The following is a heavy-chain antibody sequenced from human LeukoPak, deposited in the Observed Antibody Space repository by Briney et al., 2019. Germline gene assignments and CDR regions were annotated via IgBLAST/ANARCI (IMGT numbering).Heavy chain of an antibody. Sequence: WASVKVSCKASGYTFTSYYMHWVRQAPGQGLEWMGIINPSGGSTSYAQKFQGRVTMTRDTSTSTVYMELSSLRSEDTAVYYCASPSLYCGGDCYYAFDIWGQGTMLTVSS. V-gene: IGHV1-46*01. CDR3: ASPSLYCGGDCYYAFDI. J-gene: IGHJ3*02. CDR1: GYTFTSYY. D-gene: IGHD2-21*02. CDR2: INPSGGST.